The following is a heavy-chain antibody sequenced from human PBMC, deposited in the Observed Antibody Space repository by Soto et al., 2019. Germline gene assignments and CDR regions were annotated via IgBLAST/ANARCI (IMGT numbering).Heavy chain of an antibody. CDR3: ARGGSPDPPGYFDWLSQGYYYYGMDV. V-gene: IGHV4-34*01. Sequence: SETLSLTCAVYGGSFSGYYWSWIRQPPGKGLEWIGEINHSGSTNYNPSLKSRVTISVDTSKNQFSLKLSSVTAADTVVYYCARGGSPDPPGYFDWLSQGYYYYGMDVWGQGTTVTVSS. CDR1: GGSFSGYY. D-gene: IGHD3-9*01. CDR2: INHSGST. J-gene: IGHJ6*02.